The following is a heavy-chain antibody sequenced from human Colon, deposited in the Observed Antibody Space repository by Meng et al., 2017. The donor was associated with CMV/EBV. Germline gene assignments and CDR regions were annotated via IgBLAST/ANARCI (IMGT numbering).Heavy chain of an antibody. CDR2: ISTSGDTI. J-gene: IGHJ4*02. CDR1: GFSLSDYY. CDR3: AKGWLST. Sequence: SLRLSCTASGFSLSDYYMSWSRQAPGKGLEWVAYISTSGDTIYYGESVKGRFTISRDSAKNSLYLEMNRLRPEDTAVYYCAKGWLSTWGQGTLVTVSS. D-gene: IGHD5-24*01. V-gene: IGHV3-11*01.